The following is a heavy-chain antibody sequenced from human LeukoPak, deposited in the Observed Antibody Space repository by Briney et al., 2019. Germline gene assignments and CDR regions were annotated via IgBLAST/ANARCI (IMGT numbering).Heavy chain of an antibody. CDR3: AKDLKRGYSYGYWAFTPGY. V-gene: IGHV3-23*01. D-gene: IGHD5-18*01. CDR1: KFTFNNYA. J-gene: IGHJ4*02. CDR2: ISGSGDNM. Sequence: GGSLRLSCLASKFTFNNYAMTWVRQAPGKGLEWVSSISGSGDNMDYADSVKGRFTISRDNSKNTVYLQMNSLRPEDTAVYYCAKDLKRGYSYGYWAFTPGYWGQGTLVTVSS.